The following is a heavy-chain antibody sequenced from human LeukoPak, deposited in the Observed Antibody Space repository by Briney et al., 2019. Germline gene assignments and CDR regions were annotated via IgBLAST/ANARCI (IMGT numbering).Heavy chain of an antibody. V-gene: IGHV3-7*03. Sequence: GGSLRLSCAASRFTFSRYWMSWVRQAPGKGLEWVANIKQGGSEKYYVDSVKGRFTISRDNAKKSLFLQMKSLRAEDTALYHCARDVLLRYFDWGGHYYYMDVWGKGTTVTVSS. CDR1: RFTFSRYW. CDR3: ARDVLLRYFDWGGHYYYMDV. D-gene: IGHD3-9*01. CDR2: IKQGGSEK. J-gene: IGHJ6*03.